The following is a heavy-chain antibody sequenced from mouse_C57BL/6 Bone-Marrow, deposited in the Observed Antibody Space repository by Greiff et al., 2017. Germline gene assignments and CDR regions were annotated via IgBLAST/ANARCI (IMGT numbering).Heavy chain of an antibody. V-gene: IGHV1-81*01. Sequence: VKLQQSGAELARPGASVKLSCKASGYTFTSYGISWVKQRTGQGLEWIGEIYPRSGNTYYNEKFKGKATLTADKSSSTAYMELRSLTSGDSAVYFCARSRQLRLRYFDVWGTGTTVTVSS. CDR1: GYTFTSYG. J-gene: IGHJ1*03. CDR3: ARSRQLRLRYFDV. D-gene: IGHD3-2*02. CDR2: IYPRSGNT.